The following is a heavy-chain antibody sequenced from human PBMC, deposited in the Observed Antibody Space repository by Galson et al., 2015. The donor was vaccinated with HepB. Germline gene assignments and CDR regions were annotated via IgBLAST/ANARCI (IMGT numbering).Heavy chain of an antibody. CDR2: INTNTGKA. D-gene: IGHD3-3*01. Sequence: SVKVSCKASGYTFKDYVINWVRQAPGQGLEWMGWINTNTGKATYGQGFTGRSVFSLDTSVTTAYLQISSLEAEDTAVYYCARSALRFLDWLPYYDYYYMDVWGKGTTVTVSS. CDR3: ARSALRFLDWLPYYDYYYMDV. CDR1: GYTFKDYV. V-gene: IGHV7-4-1*02. J-gene: IGHJ6*03.